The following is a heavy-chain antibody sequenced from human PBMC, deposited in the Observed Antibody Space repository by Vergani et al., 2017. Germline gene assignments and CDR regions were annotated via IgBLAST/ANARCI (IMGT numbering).Heavy chain of an antibody. CDR2: IFSSGNS. J-gene: IGHJ4*02. Sequence: QVQLQESGPGLVKPSQTLYLTCTVSGDSISSGYYYWSWIRQPPGKGLEWIGCIFSSGNSYYNPSLKSRVTVSVDESRNLFSLRLNSVTAADTAVYYCATIGYRRWGYYFDYWGQGILVTVSS. CDR1: GDSISSGYYY. V-gene: IGHV4-30-4*08. CDR3: ATIGYRRWGYYFDY. D-gene: IGHD2-2*02.